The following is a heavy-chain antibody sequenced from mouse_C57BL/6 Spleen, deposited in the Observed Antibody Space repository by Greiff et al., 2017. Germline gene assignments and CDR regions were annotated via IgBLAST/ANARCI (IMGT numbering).Heavy chain of an antibody. J-gene: IGHJ1*03. Sequence: VKLQESGPGLVQPSQSLSITCTVSGFSLTSYGVHWVRQSPGKGLEWLGVIWSGGSTDYNAAFISRLSISKDNSKSQVFFKMNSLQADDTAIYYCARNYHSNWYFDVWGTGTTVTVSS. D-gene: IGHD2-12*01. CDR1: GFSLTSYG. CDR2: IWSGGST. CDR3: ARNYHSNWYFDV. V-gene: IGHV2-2*01.